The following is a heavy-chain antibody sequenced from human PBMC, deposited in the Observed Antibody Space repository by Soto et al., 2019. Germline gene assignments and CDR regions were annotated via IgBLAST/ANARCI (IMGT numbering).Heavy chain of an antibody. CDR1: GYSFTGHD. V-gene: IGHV1-8*01. D-gene: IGHD1-26*01. Sequence: QVQLVQSGAEVRKPGASVRVSCKASGYSFTGHDVNWVRQASGQGLEWMGWMNPKSGGTGYAQKFQGRVNMTRDTSINTAYMDLSGLTSQDTAVYYCVKVAELKSGYYPGMDGWGQGTTVNVSS. J-gene: IGHJ6*02. CDR2: MNPKSGGT. CDR3: VKVAELKSGYYPGMDG.